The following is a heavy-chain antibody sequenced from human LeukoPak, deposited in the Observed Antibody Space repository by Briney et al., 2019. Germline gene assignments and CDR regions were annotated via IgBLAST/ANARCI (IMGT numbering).Heavy chain of an antibody. J-gene: IGHJ4*02. CDR1: GGSFSGYY. Sequence: PSETLSLTCAVYGGSFSGYYWSWIRQPPGKGLEWIGEINHSGSTNYNPSLKSRVTISVDTSKNQFSLKLSSVTAADTAVYYCARVGRDGYKYDYWGQGTLVTVSS. D-gene: IGHD5-24*01. CDR3: ARVGRDGYKYDY. CDR2: INHSGST. V-gene: IGHV4-34*01.